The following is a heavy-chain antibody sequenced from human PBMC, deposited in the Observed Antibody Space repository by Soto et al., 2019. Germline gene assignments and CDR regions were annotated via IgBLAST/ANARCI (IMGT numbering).Heavy chain of an antibody. V-gene: IGHV4-34*01. D-gene: IGHD3-10*01. CDR2: INHSGST. CDR1: DGAFGGYY. Sequence: WETLSPTCAVYDGAFGGYYWSWIRQPPGKGLAWIGEINHSGSTNYSPSLKSRGTISVDTSKNQFSLRLYAVTAAGTAVYTCEREVSSFGSNHFDSWGQGALVNVSS. CDR3: EREVSSFGSNHFDS. J-gene: IGHJ4*02.